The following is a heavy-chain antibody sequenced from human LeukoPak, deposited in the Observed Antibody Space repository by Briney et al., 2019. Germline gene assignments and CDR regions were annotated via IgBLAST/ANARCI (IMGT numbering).Heavy chain of an antibody. D-gene: IGHD4-23*01. CDR3: ARRAGGYSHPYDY. V-gene: IGHV3-23*01. CDR1: GFTFSTYG. Sequence: GGSLRLSCSASGFTFSTYGMNWVRQAPGKGLEWVSAISGSGGSTYYADSVKGRFTISRDNSKNTLYLQMNSLRAEDTAVYYCARRAGGYSHPYDYWGQGTLVTVSS. J-gene: IGHJ4*02. CDR2: ISGSGGST.